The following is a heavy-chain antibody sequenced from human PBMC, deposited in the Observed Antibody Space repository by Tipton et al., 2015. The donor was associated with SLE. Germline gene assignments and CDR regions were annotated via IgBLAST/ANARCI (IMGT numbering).Heavy chain of an antibody. CDR1: GGSISSYY. J-gene: IGHJ6*02. D-gene: IGHD3-3*01. CDR2: IYYSGST. V-gene: IGHV4-59*01. CDR3: ARERAYYDFWSGYPDYYYYGMDV. Sequence: TLFLTCTVSGGSISSYYWSWIRQPPGKGLEWIGYIYYSGSTNYNPSLKSRVTISVDTSKNQFSLKLSSVTAADTAVYYCARERAYYDFWSGYPDYYYYGMDVWGQGTTVTVSS.